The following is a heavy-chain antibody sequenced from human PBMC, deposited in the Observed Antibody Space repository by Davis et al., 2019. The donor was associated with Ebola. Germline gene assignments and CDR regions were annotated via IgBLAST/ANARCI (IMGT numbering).Heavy chain of an antibody. CDR2: ISYDGSNK. V-gene: IGHV3-30-3*01. CDR1: GFTFSSYA. CDR3: ARWGVVAPLYFY. J-gene: IGHJ4*02. Sequence: GGSLRLSCAASGFTFSSYAMHWVRQAPGKGLEWVAVISYDGSNKYYADSVKGRFTISRDNSKNTLYLQMNSLRAEDTAVYYCARWGVVAPLYFYWGQGTLVTVSS. D-gene: IGHD2-15*01.